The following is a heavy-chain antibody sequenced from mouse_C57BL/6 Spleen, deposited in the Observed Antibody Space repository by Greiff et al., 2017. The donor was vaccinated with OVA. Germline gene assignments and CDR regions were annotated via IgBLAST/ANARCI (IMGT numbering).Heavy chain of an antibody. CDR2: IDPSDSYT. J-gene: IGHJ3*01. CDR3: ANLLAGFAY. V-gene: IGHV1-69*01. Sequence: QVQLQQPGAELVMPGASVKLSCKASGYTFTSYWMHWVKQRPGQGLEWIGEIDPSDSYTNYNQKFKGKSTLTVDKSSSTAYMQLSSLTSEDSAVYYCANLLAGFAYWGQGTLVTVSA. D-gene: IGHD1-1*01. CDR1: GYTFTSYW.